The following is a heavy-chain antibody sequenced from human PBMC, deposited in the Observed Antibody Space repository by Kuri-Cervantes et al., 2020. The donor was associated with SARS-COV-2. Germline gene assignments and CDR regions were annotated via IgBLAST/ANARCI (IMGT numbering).Heavy chain of an antibody. Sequence: ASVKVSCKVSGYTLTELSMHWVRQAPGKGLEWMGGFDPEDGETIYAQKFQGRVTMTEDTSTDTAYMELSRLRSDDTAVYYCASPSGYCSSTSCLTYWGQGTLVTVSS. CDR3: ASPSGYCSSTSCLTY. J-gene: IGHJ4*02. CDR2: FDPEDGET. CDR1: GYTLTELS. V-gene: IGHV1-24*01. D-gene: IGHD2-2*01.